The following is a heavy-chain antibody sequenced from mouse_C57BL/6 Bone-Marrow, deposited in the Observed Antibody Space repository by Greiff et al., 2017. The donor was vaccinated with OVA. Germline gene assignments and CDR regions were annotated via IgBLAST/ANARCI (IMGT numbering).Heavy chain of an antibody. Sequence: QVQLKQPGAELVKPGASVKVSCKASGYTFTSYWMHWVKQRPGQGLEWIGGIHPSDSDTNYNQKFKGKATLTVDKSSSTAYMQLSSLTSEDSAVYYCAIAFITTVVAKDYFDYWGQGTTLTVSS. D-gene: IGHD1-1*01. CDR1: GYTFTSYW. CDR2: IHPSDSDT. CDR3: AIAFITTVVAKDYFDY. J-gene: IGHJ2*01. V-gene: IGHV1-74*01.